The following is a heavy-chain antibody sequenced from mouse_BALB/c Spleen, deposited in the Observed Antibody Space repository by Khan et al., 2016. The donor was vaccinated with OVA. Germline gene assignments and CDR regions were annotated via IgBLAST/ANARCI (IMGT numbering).Heavy chain of an antibody. CDR3: ARGGSSGPAWFTS. D-gene: IGHD3-1*01. J-gene: IGHJ3*01. V-gene: IGHV3-6*02. CDR1: GYSITSGYF. CDR2: IRYDGDY. Sequence: EVQLQESGPGLVKPSQSLSLTCSVTGYSITSGYFWNWIRQFPGNKLEWMGYIRYDGDYNYNPSLKNRISIIRYTSKNQFFLRLNSVTPEDTATYYCARGGSSGPAWFTSWGQGTLLTVSA.